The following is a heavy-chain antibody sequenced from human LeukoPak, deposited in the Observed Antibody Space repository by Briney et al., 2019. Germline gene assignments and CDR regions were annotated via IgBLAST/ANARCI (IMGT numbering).Heavy chain of an antibody. D-gene: IGHD6-13*01. J-gene: IGHJ4*02. CDR2: ISRSGGDT. Sequence: PGGSLRLSCAACGFMFINCAMSWVRQAPGKGLEWVSGISRSGGDTYYADSVKGRFTISRDNSKNMLYLQMNSLRAEDTAVYYCAKVGYISSLGHFDYWGQGTLVTVSS. CDR3: AKVGYISSLGHFDY. CDR1: GFMFINCA. V-gene: IGHV3-23*01.